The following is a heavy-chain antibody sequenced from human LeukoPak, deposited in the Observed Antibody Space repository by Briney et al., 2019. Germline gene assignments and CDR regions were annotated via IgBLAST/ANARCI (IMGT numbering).Heavy chain of an antibody. D-gene: IGHD3-10*01. Sequence: PGGSLRLSCAASGFTFSTYSMNWVRQAPGKGLEWVSYISSSSSTIYYADSVKGRFTISRDNAKNSLYLQMNSLRAEDTAVYYCAKAKHGYGSGSYSKVTFDYWGQGTLVTVSS. J-gene: IGHJ4*02. CDR2: ISSSSSTI. CDR3: AKAKHGYGSGSYSKVTFDY. CDR1: GFTFSTYS. V-gene: IGHV3-48*01.